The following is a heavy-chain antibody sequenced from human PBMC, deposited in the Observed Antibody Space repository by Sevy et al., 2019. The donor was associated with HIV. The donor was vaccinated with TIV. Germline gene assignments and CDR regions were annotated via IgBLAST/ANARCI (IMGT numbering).Heavy chain of an antibody. J-gene: IGHJ4*01. D-gene: IGHD4-17*01. CDR3: VRDYAVAFDH. Sequence: GGSLRLSFVASGFDFRTYPMNWVRQAPGKGLEWISNIRAENSGTNYADSVKGRFTVSRDNAQNSLYLQMNSLRVEDSAVYYCVRDYAVAFDHWGHGVLVTVSS. CDR1: GFDFRTYP. V-gene: IGHV3-48*04. CDR2: IRAENSGT.